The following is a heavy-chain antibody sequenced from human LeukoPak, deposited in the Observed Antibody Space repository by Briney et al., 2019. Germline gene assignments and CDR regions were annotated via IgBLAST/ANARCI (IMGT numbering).Heavy chain of an antibody. CDR2: INHSGST. Sequence: SETLSLTCAVYGGSFSGYYWSWFRQPPGKGLEWIGEINHSGSTNYNPSLKSRVTISVDTSKNQFSLKLSSVTAADTAVYYCARGGRGLRTFDYWGQGTLVTVSS. CDR3: ARGGRGLRTFDY. J-gene: IGHJ4*02. D-gene: IGHD5-12*01. CDR1: GGSFSGYY. V-gene: IGHV4-34*01.